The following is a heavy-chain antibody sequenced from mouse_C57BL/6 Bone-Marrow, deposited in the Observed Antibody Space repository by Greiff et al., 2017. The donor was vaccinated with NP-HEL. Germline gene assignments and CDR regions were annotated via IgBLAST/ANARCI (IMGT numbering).Heavy chain of an antibody. CDR2: IHPNSGST. CDR1: GYTFTSYW. CDR3: ARKGLYYDYDGGYAMDY. J-gene: IGHJ4*01. V-gene: IGHV1-64*01. Sequence: QVQLQQPGAELVKPGASVKLSCKASGYTFTSYWMHWVKQRPGQGLEWIGMIHPNSGSTNYNEKFKSKATLTVDKSSSTAYMQRSSLTSEDSAVYYCARKGLYYDYDGGYAMDYWGQGTSVTVSS. D-gene: IGHD2-4*01.